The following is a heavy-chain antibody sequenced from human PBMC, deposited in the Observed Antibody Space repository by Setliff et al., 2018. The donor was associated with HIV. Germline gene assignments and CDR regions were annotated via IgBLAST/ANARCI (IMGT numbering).Heavy chain of an antibody. CDR3: ARGAINDYVSGRPTYLDT. Sequence: SETLSLTCAVSGGSISSIGYSWSWIRQPPGEGLEWIGYIYDSGKTKYNPSLKSRVTISEDRSKNQVSLKLSSMTAADTAVYYCARGAINDYVSGRPTYLDTWGQGALVTVSS. CDR1: GGSISSIGYS. V-gene: IGHV4-30-2*01. D-gene: IGHD3-16*01. J-gene: IGHJ4*01. CDR2: IYDSGKT.